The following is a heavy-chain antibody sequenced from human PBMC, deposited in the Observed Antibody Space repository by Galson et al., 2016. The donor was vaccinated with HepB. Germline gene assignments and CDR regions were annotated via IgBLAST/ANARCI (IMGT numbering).Heavy chain of an antibody. V-gene: IGHV1-24*01. CDR3: ATIDDENGTLDY. CDR1: GYTRTELS. CDR2: FDPEDGET. J-gene: IGHJ4*02. Sequence: SVKVSCKVSGYTRTELSMHWVRQAPGKGLEWMGGFDPEDGETLYAQKFQSRVTMTEDISTYTAYMDLYSLRSEDTAVYYCATIDDENGTLDYWGPGTLVTVPS. D-gene: IGHD1-7*01.